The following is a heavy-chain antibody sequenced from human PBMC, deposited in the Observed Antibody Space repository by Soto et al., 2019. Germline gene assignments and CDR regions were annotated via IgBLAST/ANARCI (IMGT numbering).Heavy chain of an antibody. J-gene: IGHJ3*02. Sequence: GGSLRLSCAASGFTFSSYARHWVRQDPGKGLEWVAVISYDGSNKYYADSVKGRFTISRDNSKNTLYLQMNSLRAEDTAVYYCARLRVYCGGDCSPPGGAFDIWGQGTMVTVSS. CDR3: ARLRVYCGGDCSPPGGAFDI. D-gene: IGHD2-21*02. CDR2: ISYDGSNK. V-gene: IGHV3-30-3*01. CDR1: GFTFSSYA.